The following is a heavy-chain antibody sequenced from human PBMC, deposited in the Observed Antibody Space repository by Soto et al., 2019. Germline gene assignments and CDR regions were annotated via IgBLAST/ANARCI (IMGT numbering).Heavy chain of an antibody. D-gene: IGHD2-2*02. CDR2: IIPIFGTA. Sequence: SVKVSCKASGGTFSSYAISWVRQAPGQGLEWMGGIIPIFGTANYAQKFQGRVTITADESTSTAYMELSSLRSEDTAVYYCARECFLRSSTSCYKGYYGSGSFDCWGQGTLVTVSS. J-gene: IGHJ5*01. CDR1: GGTFSSYA. CDR3: ARECFLRSSTSCYKGYYGSGSFDC. V-gene: IGHV1-69*13.